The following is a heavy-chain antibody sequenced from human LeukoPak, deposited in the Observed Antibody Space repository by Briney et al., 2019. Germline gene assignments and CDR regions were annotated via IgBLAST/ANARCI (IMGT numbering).Heavy chain of an antibody. Sequence: ASVKVSCKASGYTFTSYYMHWVRQAPGQGLEWMGIINPSGGSTSYAQKFQGRVTMTRDMSTSTVYMELSSLRSEDTAVYYCATDVNSGGYAVGTIDYWSQGTLVTVSS. CDR1: GYTFTSYY. V-gene: IGHV1-46*01. D-gene: IGHD2-15*01. J-gene: IGHJ4*02. CDR2: INPSGGST. CDR3: ATDVNSGGYAVGTIDY.